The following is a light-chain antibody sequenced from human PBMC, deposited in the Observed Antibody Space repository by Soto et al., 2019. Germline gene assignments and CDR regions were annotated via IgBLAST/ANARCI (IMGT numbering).Light chain of an antibody. J-gene: IGLJ1*01. CDR1: SSNIGGNS. V-gene: IGLV1-44*01. Sequence: QLVLIQPPSVSGPAGQRVTISCSGSSSNIGGNSINWFQQLPGTAPKLLIYSNDQRPSGVPARFSASKSGTSASLAISGLHSEDEAEYYCATWDDSLNGYIFGTGTKLTVL. CDR3: ATWDDSLNGYI. CDR2: SND.